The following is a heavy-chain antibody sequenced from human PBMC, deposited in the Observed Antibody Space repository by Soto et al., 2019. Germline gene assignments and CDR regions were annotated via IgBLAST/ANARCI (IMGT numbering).Heavy chain of an antibody. Sequence: SKTLSLTCSFYFGSFSGYYLSLILHPPFKGLEWIGEINHSGSTNYNPSLKSRVTISVDTSKNQFSLKLSSVTAADTAVYYCARFGRLWSGYLDAGFDYWGQGTLVTVSS. CDR2: INHSGST. CDR3: ARFGRLWSGYLDAGFDY. CDR1: FGSFSGYY. J-gene: IGHJ4*02. V-gene: IGHV4-34*01. D-gene: IGHD3-3*01.